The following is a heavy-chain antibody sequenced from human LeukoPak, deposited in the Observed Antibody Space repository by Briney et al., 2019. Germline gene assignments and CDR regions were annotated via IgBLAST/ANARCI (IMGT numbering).Heavy chain of an antibody. CDR3: ARVSESEWSFDL. Sequence: GGSLRLSCAASGFTVGDNYMSWVRQAPGKGLEWVSVFYSGGSKYYADSVKGRFTIARDNSKNTLFLQMNSLRAEDTAVYYCARVSESEWSFDLWGRGTLVTVSS. CDR2: FYSGGSK. J-gene: IGHJ2*01. D-gene: IGHD1-14*01. V-gene: IGHV3-66*01. CDR1: GFTVGDNY.